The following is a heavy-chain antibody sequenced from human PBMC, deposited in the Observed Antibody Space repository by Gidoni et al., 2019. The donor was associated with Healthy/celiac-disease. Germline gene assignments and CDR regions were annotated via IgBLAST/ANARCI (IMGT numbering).Heavy chain of an antibody. CDR3: AFYGDYVGFDY. J-gene: IGHJ4*02. V-gene: IGHV4-39*01. CDR2: IYYSGST. Sequence: QLQLQESGPGLVTPSETLSLTCTVSGGSISSSSYYWGWIRQPPGKGLEWIGSIYYSGSTYYNPSLKSRVTISVDTSKNQFSLKLSSVTAADTAVYYCAFYGDYVGFDYWGQGTLVTVSS. CDR1: GGSISSSSYY. D-gene: IGHD4-17*01.